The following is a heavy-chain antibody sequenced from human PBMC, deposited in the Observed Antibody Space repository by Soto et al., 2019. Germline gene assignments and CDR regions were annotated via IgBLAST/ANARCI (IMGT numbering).Heavy chain of an antibody. CDR2: ISYDGSNK. V-gene: IGHV3-30-3*01. CDR3: ARHHNITIFGVVTPVSGLYGMDV. CDR1: GFTFSSYA. D-gene: IGHD3-3*01. Sequence: GGSLRLSCAASGFTFSSYAMHWVRQAPGKGLEWVAVISYDGSNKYYADSVKGRFTISRDNSKNTLYLQMNSLRAEDTAVYYCARHHNITIFGVVTPVSGLYGMDVWGQGTTVTVSS. J-gene: IGHJ6*02.